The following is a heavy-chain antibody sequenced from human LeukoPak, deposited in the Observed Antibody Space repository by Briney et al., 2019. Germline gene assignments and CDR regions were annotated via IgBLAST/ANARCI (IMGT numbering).Heavy chain of an antibody. Sequence: GGSLRLSCAASGFTVSSNYMSWVRQAPGKGLEWVSVIYSGGSTYYADSVKGRFTISRDNSKDTLYLQMNSLRAEDTAVYYCARVNSERRNYYGMDVWGKGTTVTVSS. CDR3: ARVNSERRNYYGMDV. CDR1: GFTVSSNY. CDR2: IYSGGST. J-gene: IGHJ6*04. V-gene: IGHV3-53*01. D-gene: IGHD4-23*01.